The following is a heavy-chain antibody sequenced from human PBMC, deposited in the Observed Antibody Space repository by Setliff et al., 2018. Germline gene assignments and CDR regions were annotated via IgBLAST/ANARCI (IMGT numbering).Heavy chain of an antibody. V-gene: IGHV1-3*03. CDR3: ARGGTNGGMDV. Sequence: ASVKVSCKASGYTFTSYAMHWVRQAPGQRLEWMGWINAGNGNTKYSQEFQGRATITRDTSASTAYMELSSLRSEDMAVYYCARGGTNGGMDVWGKGTTVTVSS. J-gene: IGHJ6*04. D-gene: IGHD2-8*01. CDR2: INAGNGNT. CDR1: GYTFTSYA.